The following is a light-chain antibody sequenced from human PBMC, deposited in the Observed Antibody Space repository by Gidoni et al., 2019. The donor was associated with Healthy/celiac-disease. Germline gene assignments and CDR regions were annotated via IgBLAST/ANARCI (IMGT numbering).Light chain of an antibody. Sequence: IVTTQSPDSLAVSPGERATINCKASQSVLYSSNNKNYLAWYQQKPGQPPKLLIYWASTRESGVPDRFSGSGSGTDFTLTISSLQAEDVAVYYCQQYYSTPRTFGQGTKVEIK. J-gene: IGKJ1*01. CDR1: QSVLYSSNNKNY. CDR2: WAS. V-gene: IGKV4-1*01. CDR3: QQYYSTPRT.